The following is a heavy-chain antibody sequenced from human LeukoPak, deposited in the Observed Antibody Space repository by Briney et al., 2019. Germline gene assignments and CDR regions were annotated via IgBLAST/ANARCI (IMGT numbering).Heavy chain of an antibody. D-gene: IGHD2-2*01. CDR2: IYYSGST. CDR3: ARVGPDGYCSSTSCYRWEIDY. Sequence: SETLSLTCTVSGGSISSHYWSWIRQPPGKGLEWIGYIYYSGSTNYNPSLKSRVTISVDTSKNQFCLKLSSVTAADTAVYYCARVGPDGYCSSTSCYRWEIDYWGQGTLVTVSS. J-gene: IGHJ4*02. V-gene: IGHV4-59*11. CDR1: GGSISSHY.